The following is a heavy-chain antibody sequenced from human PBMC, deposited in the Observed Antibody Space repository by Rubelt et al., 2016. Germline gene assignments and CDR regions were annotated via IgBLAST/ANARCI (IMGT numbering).Heavy chain of an antibody. V-gene: IGHV1-69*01. Sequence: QVQLVQSGAEAKKPGSSVKVSCKASGGTFSSYAIRWVRQAPGQGLEWMGGIIPIFGTANYAQKFPGRVTITADESTSKAYMELRSLRSEDTAVYYCATGGDFGVVIPNWFDPWGQGTLVTVSS. J-gene: IGHJ5*02. CDR1: GGTFSSYA. CDR2: IIPIFGTA. D-gene: IGHD3-3*01. CDR3: ATGGDFGVVIPNWFDP.